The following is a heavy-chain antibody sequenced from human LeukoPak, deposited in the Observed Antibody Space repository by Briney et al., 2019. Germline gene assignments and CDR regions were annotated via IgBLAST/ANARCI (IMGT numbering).Heavy chain of an antibody. J-gene: IGHJ4*02. CDR2: IKGDGSHR. D-gene: IGHD1-1*01. V-gene: IGHV3-7*01. CDR3: VRGSPVWAN. CDR1: GFTFSDHW. Sequence: GSLRLSCTASGFTFSDHWMTWVRQAPGKGLEWVATIKGDGSHRSYGGAVRRQFNIPRENAKHSMSLEMDSLRVEDTAFYYCVRGSPVWANGGQGPLVTVSS.